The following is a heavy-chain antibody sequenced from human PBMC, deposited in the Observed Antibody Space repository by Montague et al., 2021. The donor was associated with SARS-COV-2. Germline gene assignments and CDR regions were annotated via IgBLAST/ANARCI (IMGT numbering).Heavy chain of an antibody. V-gene: IGHV4-34*01. J-gene: IGHJ6*02. D-gene: IGHD2-2*01. CDR3: ARFTYRLLFTASYYGMDV. Sequence: SETLSLTCAVYGGSFSGYYWSWIRQPPGKGLEWTGEISLSGSTNYNPSPKRRVPISIDTSKNQFPLKLSSVSAADTAVYYCARFTYRLLFTASYYGMDVWGQGTTVTVSS. CDR1: GGSFSGYY. CDR2: ISLSGST.